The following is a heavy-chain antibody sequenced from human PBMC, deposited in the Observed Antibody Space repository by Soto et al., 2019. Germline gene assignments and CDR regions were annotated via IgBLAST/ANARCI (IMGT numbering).Heavy chain of an antibody. CDR3: GRHPSSYNWFDP. D-gene: IGHD6-6*01. CDR1: GYTFTHYW. V-gene: IGHV5-10-1*01. CDR2: INPSDSYT. Sequence: GESLKISCQGSGYTFTHYWITWVRQTPGKGLEWMGRINPSDSYTNYSPSFQGHVIFSVDKSVNTAYLQWDSLTASDSATYFCGRHPSSYNWFDPWGQGTLVTV. J-gene: IGHJ5*02.